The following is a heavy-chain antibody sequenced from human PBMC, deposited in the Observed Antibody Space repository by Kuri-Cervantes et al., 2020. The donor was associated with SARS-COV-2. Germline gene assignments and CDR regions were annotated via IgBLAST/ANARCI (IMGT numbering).Heavy chain of an antibody. Sequence: GESLKISCAASGFTFSSYAMHWVRQAPGKGLEWVAVISYDGSNKYYADSVKGRFTISRDNSKNTLYLQMNSLRAEDTAVYYCAKEIDDFWSGYFPGGTNDAFDIWGQGTMVTVSS. D-gene: IGHD3-3*01. CDR1: GFTFSSYA. V-gene: IGHV3-30-3*01. J-gene: IGHJ3*02. CDR3: AKEIDDFWSGYFPGGTNDAFDI. CDR2: ISYDGSNK.